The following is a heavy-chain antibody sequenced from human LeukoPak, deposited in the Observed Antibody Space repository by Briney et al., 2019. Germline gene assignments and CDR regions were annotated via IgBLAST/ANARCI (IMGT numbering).Heavy chain of an antibody. CDR1: GFTFSSYA. CDR2: ISGSGGST. D-gene: IGHD3-22*01. CDR3: ARDTVSVGYYDSSGYYIY. Sequence: GGSLRLSCAASGFTFSSYAMSWVRQAPGKGLEWVSAISGSGGSTYYADSVKGRFTISRDNSKNTLYLQMNSLRAEDTAVYYCARDTVSVGYYDSSGYYIYWGQGTLVTVSS. V-gene: IGHV3-23*01. J-gene: IGHJ4*02.